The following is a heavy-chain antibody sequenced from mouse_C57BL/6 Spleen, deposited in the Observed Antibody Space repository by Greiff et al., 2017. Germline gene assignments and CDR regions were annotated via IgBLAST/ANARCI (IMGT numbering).Heavy chain of an antibody. CDR1: GFTFSSYG. CDR3: ARPPITTVVAPWYFDV. Sequence: EVKLMESGGDLVKPGGSLKLSCAASGFTFSSYGMSWVRQTPDKRLEWVATISSGGSYTYYPDSVKGRFTISRDNAKNPLYLQMSSLKSEDTAMYYCARPPITTVVAPWYFDVWGTGTTVTVSS. J-gene: IGHJ1*03. D-gene: IGHD1-1*01. CDR2: ISSGGSYT. V-gene: IGHV5-6*01.